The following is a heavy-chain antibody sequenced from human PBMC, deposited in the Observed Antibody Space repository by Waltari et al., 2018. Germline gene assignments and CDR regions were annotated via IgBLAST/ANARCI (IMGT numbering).Heavy chain of an antibody. CDR1: GFTFSSYS. J-gene: IGHJ6*02. D-gene: IGHD6-19*01. CDR2: ISSSSSYI. Sequence: EVQLVESGGGLVKPGGSLRLSCAASGFTFSSYSMTWVRQAPGKGLEWVSSISSSSSYIYYADSVKGRFTISRDNAKNSLYLQMNSLRAEDTAVYYCARDLDSSGWHYYYGMDVWGQGTTVTVSS. CDR3: ARDLDSSGWHYYYGMDV. V-gene: IGHV3-21*01.